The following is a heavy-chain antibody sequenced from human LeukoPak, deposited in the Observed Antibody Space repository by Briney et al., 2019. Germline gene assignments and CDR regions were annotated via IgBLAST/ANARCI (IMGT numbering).Heavy chain of an antibody. CDR1: GFTFTSYY. D-gene: IGHD2-8*01. CDR3: ARGHPNYYFDY. V-gene: IGHV1-46*01. Sequence: GGSLRLSCAASGFTFTSYYMHWVRQAPGQGLEWMGIINPSGGSTSYAQKFQGRVTMTRDTSTSTVYMELSSLRSEDTAVYYCARGHPNYYFDYWGQGTLVTVSS. J-gene: IGHJ4*02. CDR2: INPSGGST.